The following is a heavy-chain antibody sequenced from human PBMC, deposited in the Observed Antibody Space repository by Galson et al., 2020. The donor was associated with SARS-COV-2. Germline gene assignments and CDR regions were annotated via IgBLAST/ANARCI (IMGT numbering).Heavy chain of an antibody. Sequence: SETLSLTCTVSGGSISSSSYYWGWIRQPPGKGLEWIGSIYYSGSTYYNPSLKSRVTISVDTSKNQFSLKLSSVTAADTAVYYCASLYYYDSSGYYPPDAFDIWGQGTMVTVSS. V-gene: IGHV4-39*07. J-gene: IGHJ3*02. CDR2: IYYSGST. D-gene: IGHD3-22*01. CDR3: ASLYYYDSSGYYPPDAFDI. CDR1: GGSISSSSYY.